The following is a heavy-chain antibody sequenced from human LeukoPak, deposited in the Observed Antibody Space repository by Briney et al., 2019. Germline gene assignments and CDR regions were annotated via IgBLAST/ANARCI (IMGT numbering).Heavy chain of an antibody. D-gene: IGHD2-2*01. J-gene: IGHJ5*02. CDR2: IYTSGST. CDR1: GGSISSYY. V-gene: IGHV4-4*07. Sequence: SETLSLTCTVSGGSISSYYWSWIRQPAGKGLEWIGRIYTSGSTNYNPSLKSRVTMSVDTSMNQFSLKLSSVTAADTAVYYCARDFGVVPAAIGWFDPWGQGTLVTVSS. CDR3: ARDFGVVPAAIGWFDP.